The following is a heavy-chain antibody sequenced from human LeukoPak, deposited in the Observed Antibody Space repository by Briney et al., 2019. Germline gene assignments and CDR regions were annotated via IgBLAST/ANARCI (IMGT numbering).Heavy chain of an antibody. Sequence: GGSLRLSCVASGFTFSSYWMSWVRQAPGKGLEWVANIKQDGSEKYYADSVKGRFTISRDNSKNTLYLQMNSLRAEDTAVYYCAKVPARNSNYGRNAFDIWGQGTMVTVSS. D-gene: IGHD4-11*01. J-gene: IGHJ3*02. CDR3: AKVPARNSNYGRNAFDI. CDR1: GFTFSSYW. V-gene: IGHV3-7*03. CDR2: IKQDGSEK.